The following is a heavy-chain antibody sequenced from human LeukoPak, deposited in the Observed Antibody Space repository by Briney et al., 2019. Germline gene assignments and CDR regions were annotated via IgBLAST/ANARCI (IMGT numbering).Heavy chain of an antibody. V-gene: IGHV3-53*01. D-gene: IGHD5-24*01. Sequence: GGSLRLSCAASGFTVSSNYMSWVRQAPGKGLEWVSVIYSGGSTYYADSVKGRFTISRDNSKNTLYLQMNSLRAEDTAVYYCARVFPKAWPQDAFDIWGQGTMVTVSS. CDR3: ARVFPKAWPQDAFDI. CDR2: IYSGGST. CDR1: GFTVSSNY. J-gene: IGHJ3*02.